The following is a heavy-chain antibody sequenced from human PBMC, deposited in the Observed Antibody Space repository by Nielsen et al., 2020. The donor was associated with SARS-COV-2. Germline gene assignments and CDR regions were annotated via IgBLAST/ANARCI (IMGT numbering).Heavy chain of an antibody. CDR1: GFTFDDYA. CDR3: ARELGDYSNYPPWDYMDV. J-gene: IGHJ6*03. Sequence: SLKISCAASGFTFDDYAMHWVRQAPGKGLEWVSGISWNSGSIGYADSVKGRFTISRDNAKNSLYLQMNSLRAEDTALYHCARELGDYSNYPPWDYMDVWGKGTTVTVSS. D-gene: IGHD4-11*01. V-gene: IGHV3-9*01. CDR2: ISWNSGSI.